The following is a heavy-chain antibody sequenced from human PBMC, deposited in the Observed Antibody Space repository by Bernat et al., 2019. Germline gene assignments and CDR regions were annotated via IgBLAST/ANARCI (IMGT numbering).Heavy chain of an antibody. V-gene: IGHV3-7*03. J-gene: IGHJ4*02. CDR3: ARDLNDFWSGYYTKSDY. D-gene: IGHD3-3*01. CDR1: GFTFSSYW. Sequence: EVQLVESGGGLVQPGGSLRLSCAASGFTFSSYWMSWVRQAPGKGLEWVANIKQDGSEKYYVDSVKGRFTISRDNAKNSLYLQMNSLRAEDMAVYYCARDLNDFWSGYYTKSDYWGQGTLVTVSS. CDR2: IKQDGSEK.